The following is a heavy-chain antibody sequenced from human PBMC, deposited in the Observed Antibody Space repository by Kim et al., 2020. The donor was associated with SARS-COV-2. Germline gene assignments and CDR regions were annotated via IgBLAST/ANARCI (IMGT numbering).Heavy chain of an antibody. Sequence: GGSLRLSCAASGFTFDDYAMHWVRQAPGKGLEWVSGISWNSGSIAYADSVKGRFTISRDNAKNSLYLQMNSLRAEDTDLYYCEKGGYYYDSSGYYLDYWGQGTLVTVSS. D-gene: IGHD3-22*01. CDR2: ISWNSGSI. CDR3: EKGGYYYDSSGYYLDY. V-gene: IGHV3-9*01. CDR1: GFTFDDYA. J-gene: IGHJ4*02.